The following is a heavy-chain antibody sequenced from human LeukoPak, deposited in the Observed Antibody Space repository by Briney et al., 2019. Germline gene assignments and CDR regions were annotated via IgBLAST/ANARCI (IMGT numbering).Heavy chain of an antibody. CDR1: GYTFTGYY. V-gene: IGHV1-2*02. J-gene: IGHJ6*02. CDR2: INPNSGGT. CDR3: ASEYGDYEDYYYGMDV. Sequence: ASVKVSCKASGYTFTGYYMHWVRQAPGQGLEWMGWINPNSGGTSYAQKFQGRVTMTRDTSISTAYMELSRLRSDDTAVYYCASEYGDYEDYYYGMDVWGQGTTVTVSS. D-gene: IGHD4-17*01.